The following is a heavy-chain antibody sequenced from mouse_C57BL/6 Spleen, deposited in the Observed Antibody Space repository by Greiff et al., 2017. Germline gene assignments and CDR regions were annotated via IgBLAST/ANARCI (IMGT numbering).Heavy chain of an antibody. J-gene: IGHJ3*01. V-gene: IGHV1-7*01. CDR3: ASPRSYHSPPAY. D-gene: IGHD2-12*01. CDR1: GYTFTSYW. Sequence: QVQLKESGAELAKPGASVKLSCKASGYTFTSYWMHWVKQRPGQGLAWIGYINPSSGYTKYNQKFKDKATLTADKSSSTACMQLRSLTYEDSAVYYCASPRSYHSPPAYWGQGTLVTVSA. CDR2: INPSSGYT.